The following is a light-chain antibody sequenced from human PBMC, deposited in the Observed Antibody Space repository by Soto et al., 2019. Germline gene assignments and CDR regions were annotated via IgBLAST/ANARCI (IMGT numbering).Light chain of an antibody. CDR2: SAS. CDR1: QSISSY. Sequence: DIQMTQSPSSLSTSVGDRVTITCRASQSISSYLNWYQQKPGKAPNLLIYSASKLHSGVPSRFSGSGSCTDFTLIISSLQPEDFATDYCQQSSSNPLTFGGGTKVDIK. J-gene: IGKJ4*01. V-gene: IGKV1-39*01. CDR3: QQSSSNPLT.